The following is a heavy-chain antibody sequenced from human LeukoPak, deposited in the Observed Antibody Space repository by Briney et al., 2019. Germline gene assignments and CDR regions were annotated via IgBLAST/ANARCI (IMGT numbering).Heavy chain of an antibody. Sequence: SETLSLTCAVYGGSFSGYYWSWIRQPPGKGLEWIGEINHSGSTNYNPSLKSRVTISVDTSKNQFSLKLSSVTAADTAVYYCARERRRPMYSSGWYPSKPKNNWFDPWGQGTLVTVSS. CDR2: INHSGST. D-gene: IGHD6-19*01. CDR1: GGSFSGYY. CDR3: ARERRRPMYSSGWYPSKPKNNWFDP. V-gene: IGHV4-34*01. J-gene: IGHJ5*02.